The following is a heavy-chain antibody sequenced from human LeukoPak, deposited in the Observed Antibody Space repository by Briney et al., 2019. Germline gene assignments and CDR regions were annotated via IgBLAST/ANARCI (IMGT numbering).Heavy chain of an antibody. J-gene: IGHJ4*02. CDR2: ISGSGGST. D-gene: IGHD6-19*01. CDR3: AKQYSSGWDPFDY. V-gene: IGHV3-23*01. Sequence: GGSLRPSCAASGFTFSSYSMNWVRQAPGKGLEWVSAISGSGGSTYYADSVKGRFTISRDNSKNTLYLQMNSLRAEDTAVYYCAKQYSSGWDPFDYWGQGTLVTVSS. CDR1: GFTFSSYS.